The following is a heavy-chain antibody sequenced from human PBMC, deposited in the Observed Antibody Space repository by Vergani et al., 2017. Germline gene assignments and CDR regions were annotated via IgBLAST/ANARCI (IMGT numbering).Heavy chain of an antibody. Sequence: EVQLVESGGGLVQPGGSLRLSCAASGFTFSSYAMHWVRQAPGKGLEYVSAISSNGGSTYYANSVKGRFTISRDNSKNTLYLQMGSLRAEDTAVYYCERGYSSGWYPGAAFDIWGQGTMVTGSS. CDR1: GFTFSSYA. CDR2: ISSNGGST. V-gene: IGHV3-64*01. CDR3: ERGYSSGWYPGAAFDI. D-gene: IGHD6-19*01. J-gene: IGHJ3*02.